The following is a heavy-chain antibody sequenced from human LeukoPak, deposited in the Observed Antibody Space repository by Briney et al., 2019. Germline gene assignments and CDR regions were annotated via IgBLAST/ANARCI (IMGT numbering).Heavy chain of an antibody. J-gene: IGHJ5*02. V-gene: IGHV3-23*01. CDR2: ISGRGGST. D-gene: IGHD2-2*01. Sequence: PGGSLRLSCAAPGFTFSNYAMSWVRQAPGKGLEWVSVISGRGGSTYYADSVKGRFTISRDNSKNTLYLQMNSLRAEDTAVYYCATGGGCSSTSCMNWFDPWGQGILVTVSS. CDR3: ATGGGCSSTSCMNWFDP. CDR1: GFTFSNYA.